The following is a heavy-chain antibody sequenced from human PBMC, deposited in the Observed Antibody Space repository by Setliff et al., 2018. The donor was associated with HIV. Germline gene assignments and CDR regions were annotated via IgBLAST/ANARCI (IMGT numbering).Heavy chain of an antibody. CDR3: TKSTGSGVGTYYADS. D-gene: IGHD2-21*02. CDR1: GFTFDDYA. CDR2: INWDGTST. J-gene: IGHJ4*02. V-gene: IGHV3-43D*04. Sequence: PGGSLRLSCAASGFTFDDYAMLWVRQAPGRSLEWISLINWDGTSTYYAGSVDGRFTISRDNSKNSLFLQMHSLRSEDTAFYYCTKSTGSGVGTYYADSWGQGTLVTVSS.